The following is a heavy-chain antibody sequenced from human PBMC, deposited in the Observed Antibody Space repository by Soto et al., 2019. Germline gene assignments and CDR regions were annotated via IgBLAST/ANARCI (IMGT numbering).Heavy chain of an antibody. CDR3: ARDDPIAVAGARYYGMDV. J-gene: IGHJ6*02. V-gene: IGHV4-59*01. CDR2: IYYSGST. CDR1: GGSISSYY. Sequence: PSETLSLTCTVSGGSISSYYWSWIRQPPGKGLEWIGYIYYSGSTNYNPSLKSRVTISVDTSKNQFSLKLSSVTAADTAVYYCARDDPIAVAGARYYGMDVWGQGTTVTVSS. D-gene: IGHD6-19*01.